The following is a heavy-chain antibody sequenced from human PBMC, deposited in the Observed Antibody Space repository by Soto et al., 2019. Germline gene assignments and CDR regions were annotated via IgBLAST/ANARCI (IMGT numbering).Heavy chain of an antibody. Sequence: QVQLVGSGGRVVQPGRSLRLSCAASGFTFNSNAMHWVRQAPGKGLEWVAVISFDGSDTFYGDSVKGRFTISRDNSENTLYLQMNSLRAEDTAVYYCARDHDNRSWYGYLDYWGQGTLVTVSS. CDR1: GFTFNSNA. D-gene: IGHD6-13*01. V-gene: IGHV3-33*05. CDR2: ISFDGSDT. J-gene: IGHJ4*02. CDR3: ARDHDNRSWYGYLDY.